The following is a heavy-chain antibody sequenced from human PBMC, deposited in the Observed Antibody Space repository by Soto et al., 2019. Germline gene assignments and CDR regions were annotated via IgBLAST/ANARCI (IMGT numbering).Heavy chain of an antibody. CDR3: AKDLGPPRQRSERYFDWLGTGYYYYYGMDV. CDR1: GFTFSSYG. Sequence: GGSLRLSCAASGFTFSSYGMHWVLQGPGQGLEWVAVISYDGSNKYYADSVKGRFTISRDNSKNTLYLQMNSLRAEDTAVYYCAKDLGPPRQRSERYFDWLGTGYYYYYGMDVWGQGTTVTVSS. J-gene: IGHJ6*02. D-gene: IGHD3-9*01. CDR2: ISYDGSNK. V-gene: IGHV3-30*18.